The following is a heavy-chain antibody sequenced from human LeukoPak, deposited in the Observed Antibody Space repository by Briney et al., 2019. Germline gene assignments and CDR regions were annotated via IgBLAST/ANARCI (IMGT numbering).Heavy chain of an antibody. J-gene: IGHJ3*02. CDR2: IHYTGST. CDR1: GGSIDSGDYY. V-gene: IGHV4-39*07. D-gene: IGHD6-13*01. CDR3: ARASIAAGNDAFDI. Sequence: SETLSLTCTVAGGSIDSGDYYWGWVRQPPGKGLECIASIHYTGSTYYDPSLKSRVTLSVDTSKNQFSLKLSSVTAADTAVYHCARASIAAGNDAFDIWGQGTMVTVSS.